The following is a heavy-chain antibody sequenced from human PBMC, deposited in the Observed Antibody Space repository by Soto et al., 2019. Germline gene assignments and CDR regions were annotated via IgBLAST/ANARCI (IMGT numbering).Heavy chain of an antibody. D-gene: IGHD3-3*01. V-gene: IGHV4-34*01. CDR2: INHSGST. CDR1: GGSFSGYY. CDR3: ARVFRPESGYYR. J-gene: IGHJ4*02. Sequence: QVQLQQWGAGLLKPSETLSLTCAVYGGSFSGYYWSWIRQPPGKGLEWIGEINHSGSTNYNPSLKSRVTISVDTSKNQLSLKLRSVTAADTAVYYCARVFRPESGYYRWGQGTLVTVSS.